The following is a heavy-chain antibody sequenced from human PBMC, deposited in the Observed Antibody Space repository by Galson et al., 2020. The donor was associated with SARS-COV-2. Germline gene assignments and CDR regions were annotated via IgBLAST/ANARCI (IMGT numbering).Heavy chain of an antibody. Sequence: TGRSMRLSCPASGITFTISPTHWVRQAPGNGMEWEAGITSDGRKKYCAASVKDRYTISRDNSKNTLYLQMNSLRPEDTALYYCDWRLVDWGLGTLFTASS. CDR2: ITSDGRKK. J-gene: IGHJ4*02. CDR1: GITFTISP. CDR3: DWRLVD. D-gene: IGHD2-15*01. V-gene: IGHV3-30-3*01.